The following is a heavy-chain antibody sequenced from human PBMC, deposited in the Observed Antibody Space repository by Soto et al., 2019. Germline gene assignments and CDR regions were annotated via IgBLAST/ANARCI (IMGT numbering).Heavy chain of an antibody. Sequence: EVQLVESGGGLVKTGGSLRLSCAASGFTFSSYSMNWVRQAPGKGLEWVSSISSSSSYIYYADSVKGRFTISRDNAKNALYLQMNSLRAEDTAVYYCASSWHYYYYYGMDVWGQGTTVTVSS. V-gene: IGHV3-21*01. J-gene: IGHJ6*02. CDR3: ASSWHYYYYYGMDV. D-gene: IGHD5-12*01. CDR1: GFTFSSYS. CDR2: ISSSSSYI.